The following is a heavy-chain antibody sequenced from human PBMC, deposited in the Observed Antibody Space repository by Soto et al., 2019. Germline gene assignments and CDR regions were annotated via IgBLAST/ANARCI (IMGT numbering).Heavy chain of an antibody. D-gene: IGHD3-10*01. J-gene: IGHJ6*02. CDR1: GFTFSSYG. CDR2: ISYDGSNK. Sequence: GSLRLSCAASGFTFSSYGMHWVRQAPGKGLEWVAVISYDGSNKYYADSVKGRFTISRDNSKNTLYLQMNSLRAEDTAVYYCAKDAGGGYGMDVWGQGTTVTVAS. CDR3: AKDAGGGYGMDV. V-gene: IGHV3-30*18.